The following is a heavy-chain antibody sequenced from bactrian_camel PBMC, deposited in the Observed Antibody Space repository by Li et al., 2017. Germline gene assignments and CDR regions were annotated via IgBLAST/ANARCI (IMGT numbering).Heavy chain of an antibody. D-gene: IGHD1*01. CDR2: IDTPGTS. J-gene: IGHJ4*01. CDR3: AGTDYWLNSSCLRSPRRDYRY. V-gene: IGHV3S53*01. CDR1: GYYC. Sequence: HVQLVESGGGSVQAGGSLRLSCEVFGYYCTGWFRQAPGKEREGVAIIDTPGTSTYADSVKGRFTISKENRRTPLYLQMNSLKPEDIAMYYCAGTDYWLNSSCLRSPRRDYRYWGLGTQVTVS.